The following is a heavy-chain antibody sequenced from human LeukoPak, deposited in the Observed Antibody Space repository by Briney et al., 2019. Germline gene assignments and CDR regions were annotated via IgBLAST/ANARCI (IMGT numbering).Heavy chain of an antibody. J-gene: IGHJ3*02. D-gene: IGHD3-3*01. Sequence: SETLSLTCTVSGVSISSYYWSWIRQPPGKGLEWIGYIYYSGSTNYNPSLKSRVTISVDTSKNQFSLKLSSVTAADTAVYYCARGGRITIFGVVNDAFDIWGQGTMVTVSS. V-gene: IGHV4-59*01. CDR1: GVSISSYY. CDR3: ARGGRITIFGVVNDAFDI. CDR2: IYYSGST.